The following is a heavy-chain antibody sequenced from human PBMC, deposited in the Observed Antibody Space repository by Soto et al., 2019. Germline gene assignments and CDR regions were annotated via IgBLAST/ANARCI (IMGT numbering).Heavy chain of an antibody. V-gene: IGHV4-4*02. CDR2: VHHNGST. Sequence: QVQLQESGPGLLKPSETLSLTCAVSGASVNTDNWWSWVRQSPGKGLEWIGVVHHNGSTDYNPSLKSRLTISLDKSKNQFSLRLNSVTAADTAMYFCARRGAGILWFGERPWGRGALVTVSS. J-gene: IGHJ4*02. CDR1: GASVNTDNW. CDR3: ARRGAGILWFGERP. D-gene: IGHD3-10*01.